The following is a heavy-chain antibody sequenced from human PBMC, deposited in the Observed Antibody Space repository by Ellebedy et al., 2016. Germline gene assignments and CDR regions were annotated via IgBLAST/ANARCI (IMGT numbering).Heavy chain of an antibody. Sequence: GESLKISCTASGFTFSSYSMNWVRQAPGKGLEWISYISGSSSSMYYADSVKGRFTISRDNAKNSLYLQMNSLRAEDTAVYYCARGTEITSFVVDYWGQGTLVTVSS. CDR2: ISGSSSSM. V-gene: IGHV3-48*01. D-gene: IGHD2/OR15-2a*01. CDR1: GFTFSSYS. CDR3: ARGTEITSFVVDY. J-gene: IGHJ4*02.